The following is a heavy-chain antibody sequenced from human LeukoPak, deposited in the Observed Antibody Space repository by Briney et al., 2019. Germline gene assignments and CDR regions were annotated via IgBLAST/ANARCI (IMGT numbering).Heavy chain of an antibody. D-gene: IGHD3-3*01. V-gene: IGHV5-51*01. CDR1: GCGFTSYW. CDR2: IYPGDSDT. CDR3: ARQVLGDFWSGYPHHDAFDI. Sequence: GAALKISCKGSGCGFTSYWIGWVRQMPGKGLEGMGIIYPGDSDTRYSPSFQGQVTISADKSISTASLQWSSLKASDTAMYYCARQVLGDFWSGYPHHDAFDIWGQGTMVTVSS. J-gene: IGHJ3*02.